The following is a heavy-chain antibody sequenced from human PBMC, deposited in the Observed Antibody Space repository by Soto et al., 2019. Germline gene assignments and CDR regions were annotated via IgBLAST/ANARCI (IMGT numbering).Heavy chain of an antibody. J-gene: IGHJ4*02. CDR3: AKPGYCSGGSRRKAGGFDY. D-gene: IGHD2-15*01. CDR1: GFTFSSYA. V-gene: IGHV3-23*01. CDR2: ISGSGGST. Sequence: GGSLRLSCAASGFTFSSYAMSWVRQAPGKGLEWVSAISGSGGSTYYADSVKGRFTISRDNSKNTLYLQMNSLRAEDTAVYYCAKPGYCSGGSRRKAGGFDYWGQGTLVTVSS.